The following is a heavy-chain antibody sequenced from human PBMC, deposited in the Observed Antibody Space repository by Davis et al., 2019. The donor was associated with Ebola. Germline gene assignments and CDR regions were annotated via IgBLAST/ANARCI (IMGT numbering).Heavy chain of an antibody. CDR1: GFTFSSYE. CDR2: ISSSGSTI. CDR3: ASYSSSFVDY. J-gene: IGHJ4*02. V-gene: IGHV3-48*03. D-gene: IGHD6-6*01. Sequence: GGSLRLSCAASGFTFSSYEMNWVRQAPGKGLEWVSYISSSGSTIYYADSVKGRFTISRDNAKNSLYLQMNSLRAEDTAVYYCASYSSSFVDYWGQGTLVTVSS.